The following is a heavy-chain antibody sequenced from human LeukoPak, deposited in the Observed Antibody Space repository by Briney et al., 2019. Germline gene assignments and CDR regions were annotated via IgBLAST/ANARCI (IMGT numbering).Heavy chain of an antibody. CDR2: ISTNGDRT. Sequence: GGSLRLSCAASGFTFSNSAMYWVRQAPGKGQEFVSVISTNGDRTYYADSVKGRFTISRDNSKNTLYLQMGSLRADDMAVYYCARGVAISSSGWYDTFDYWGQGALVTVSS. D-gene: IGHD6-19*01. CDR3: ARGVAISSSGWYDTFDY. J-gene: IGHJ4*02. V-gene: IGHV3-64*02. CDR1: GFTFSNSA.